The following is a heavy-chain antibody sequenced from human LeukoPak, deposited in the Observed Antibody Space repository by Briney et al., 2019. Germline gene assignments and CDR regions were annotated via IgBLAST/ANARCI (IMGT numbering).Heavy chain of an antibody. D-gene: IGHD5-18*01. CDR3: ARTSGYSYGPNYYFDY. V-gene: IGHV1-2*02. Sequence: ASVKVSCKASGYTFTGYYMHWVRQAPGQGLEWMGWINPNSGGTEYAQKFQGRVTMTRDTSISTAYMDLSRLRSDDTAVYYCARTSGYSYGPNYYFDYWGQGTLVTVSS. J-gene: IGHJ4*02. CDR1: GYTFTGYY. CDR2: INPNSGGT.